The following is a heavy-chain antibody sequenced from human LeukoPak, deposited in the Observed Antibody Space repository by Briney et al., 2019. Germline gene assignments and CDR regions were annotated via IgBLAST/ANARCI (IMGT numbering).Heavy chain of an antibody. CDR3: TRHADLVDTAMGGMTD. D-gene: IGHD5-18*01. CDR1: GFIFSSYG. J-gene: IGHJ4*02. CDR2: IRYDGRNK. V-gene: IGHV3-30*02. Sequence: PGGSLRLSCAASGFIFSSYGMHWVRQAPGKGLEWVAFIRYDGRNKYYADSVKGRFTISRDNSKNTLYLQMNSLRGEDTAVYYCTRHADLVDTAMGGMTDWGQGTLVTVSS.